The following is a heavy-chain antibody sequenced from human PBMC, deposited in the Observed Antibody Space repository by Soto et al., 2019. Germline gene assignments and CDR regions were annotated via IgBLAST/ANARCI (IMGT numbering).Heavy chain of an antibody. CDR1: GFTFSSYV. D-gene: IGHD3-22*01. CDR2: IWYDGSNK. V-gene: IGHV3-33*01. CDR3: ARDSSGYYGAFDI. J-gene: IGHJ3*02. Sequence: GGSLRLSCAASGFTFSSYVMHWVGQAPGKGLEWVAVIWYDGSNKYYADSVKGRFTISRDNSKNTLYLQMNSLRAEDTAVYYCARDSSGYYGAFDIWGQGTMVTVSS.